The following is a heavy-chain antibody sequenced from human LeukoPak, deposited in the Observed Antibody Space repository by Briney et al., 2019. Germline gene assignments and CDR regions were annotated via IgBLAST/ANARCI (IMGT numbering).Heavy chain of an antibody. CDR3: AREGLEGYSYGTYYYYYGMDV. Sequence: GGSLRLSCAASGFTFSNAWMSWVRQAPGKGLEWVGRIKTKTDGETTDYAPPVKGRFTISSDDSKNTLYLQMNSLKIEDTAVYYCAREGLEGYSYGTYYYYYGMDVWGQGTTVTVSS. CDR2: IKTKTDGETT. CDR1: GFTFSNAW. J-gene: IGHJ6*02. V-gene: IGHV3-15*01. D-gene: IGHD5-18*01.